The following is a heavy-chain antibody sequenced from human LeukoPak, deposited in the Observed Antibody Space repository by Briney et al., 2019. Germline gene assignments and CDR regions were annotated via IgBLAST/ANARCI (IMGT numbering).Heavy chain of an antibody. CDR1: GFIFSSYW. D-gene: IGHD3-3*01. CDR2: IKQDGSEK. J-gene: IGHJ3*02. Sequence: GGSLRLSCAAYGFIFSSYWMIWVRQAPGKGPEWVANIKQDGSEKYYVDSVKGRFTISRDNAKNSLYLQMNSLRVEDTAVYYCARDAFSRISIFGVVSDAFDIWGQGTMVTVSS. CDR3: ARDAFSRISIFGVVSDAFDI. V-gene: IGHV3-7*01.